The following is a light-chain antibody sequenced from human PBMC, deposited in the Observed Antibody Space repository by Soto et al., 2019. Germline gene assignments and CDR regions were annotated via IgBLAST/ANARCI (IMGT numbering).Light chain of an antibody. CDR1: QSVSSY. Sequence: IVLTQSPATLSLSPGERATLSCRASQSVSSYLAWYQQKPGQAPRLLIYDASNRATGIPARFSGSGSGTDFPLTISSLEPEDFAVYYCQQRSNWPLLTFGGGTKVDIK. CDR2: DAS. V-gene: IGKV3-11*01. J-gene: IGKJ4*01. CDR3: QQRSNWPLLT.